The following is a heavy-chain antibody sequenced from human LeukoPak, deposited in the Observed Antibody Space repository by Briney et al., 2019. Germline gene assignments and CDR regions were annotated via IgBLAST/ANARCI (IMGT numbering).Heavy chain of an antibody. CDR3: ARTRFWSGRLPDY. V-gene: IGHV3-48*01. J-gene: IGHJ4*02. Sequence: GGSLRLSCAASGFTFSSYSMNWVRQAPGKGLEWVSYISSSSSTIYYADSVKGRFTISRDNAKNSLYLQMNSLRAEDTAVYYCARTRFWSGRLPDYWGQGTLVTVSS. D-gene: IGHD3-3*01. CDR1: GFTFSSYS. CDR2: ISSSSSTI.